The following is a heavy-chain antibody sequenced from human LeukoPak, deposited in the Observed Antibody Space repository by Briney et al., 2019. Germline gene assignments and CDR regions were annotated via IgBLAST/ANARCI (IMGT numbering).Heavy chain of an antibody. CDR1: GFTFRTYA. V-gene: IGHV3-21*01. J-gene: IGHJ6*02. CDR3: ARDPTLVATPIMIDV. D-gene: IGHD5-12*01. CDR2: ISSSSSYI. Sequence: GGSLRLSCEASGFTFRTYAMNWVRQPPGKGLEWVSSISSSSSYIYYADSVKGRFTISRDNAKNSLYLKMNSLRAEDTAVYYCARDPTLVATPIMIDVRGQRTTVAVSS.